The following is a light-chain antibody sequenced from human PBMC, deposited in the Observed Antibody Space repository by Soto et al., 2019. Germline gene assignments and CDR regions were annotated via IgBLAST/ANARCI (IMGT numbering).Light chain of an antibody. V-gene: IGKV1-33*01. CDR2: DAS. CDR1: QDISSS. CDR3: QQYHNLPYT. J-gene: IGKJ2*01. Sequence: DLQMTQSPSSLSASVGDRVTITCQASQDISSSLNWYQEKPGKAPKLLIYDASNLETGVPSRFSGSGSGTHFSFTINSLQPEDFATYYCQQYHNLPYTFGQGTKLEIK.